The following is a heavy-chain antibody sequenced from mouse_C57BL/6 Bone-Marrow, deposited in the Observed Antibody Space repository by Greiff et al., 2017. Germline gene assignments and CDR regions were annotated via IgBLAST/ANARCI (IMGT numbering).Heavy chain of an antibody. CDR3: AGGVMTTVVGDYYYAMDY. Sequence: QVQLQQSGAELARPGASVKLSCKASGYTFTSYGISWVKQRTGQGLEWIGEIYPRSGNTYYNEKFKGKATLTADKSSSTAYMELRSLTSEDSAVYVCAGGVMTTVVGDYYYAMDYWGQGTSVTVSS. D-gene: IGHD1-1*01. CDR1: GYTFTSYG. CDR2: IYPRSGNT. V-gene: IGHV1-81*01. J-gene: IGHJ4*01.